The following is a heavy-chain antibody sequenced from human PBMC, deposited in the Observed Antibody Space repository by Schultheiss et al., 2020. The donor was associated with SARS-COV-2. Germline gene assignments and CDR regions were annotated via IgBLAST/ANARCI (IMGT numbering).Heavy chain of an antibody. CDR2: IYHSGST. J-gene: IGHJ4*02. Sequence: SETLSLTCAVYGGSFSGYYWSWIRQPPGMGLEWIGYIYHSGSTYYNPSLKSRVTISVDTSKNQFSLKLSSVTAADTAVYYCARSRFLEWLGIFGLDYWGQGTLVTVSS. CDR3: ARSRFLEWLGIFGLDY. V-gene: IGHV4-34*01. D-gene: IGHD3-3*01. CDR1: GGSFSGYY.